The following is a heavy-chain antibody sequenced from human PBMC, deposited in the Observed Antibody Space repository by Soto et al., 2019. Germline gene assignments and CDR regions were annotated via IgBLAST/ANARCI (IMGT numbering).Heavy chain of an antibody. CDR2: INHSGST. J-gene: IGHJ4*02. Sequence: PSETLSLTCAVYGGSFSGYYWSWIRQPPGKGLEWIGEINHSGSTNYNPSLKSRVTISVDTSKNQFSLKLSSVTAADTAVYYCARGGSIGELHLGESHLYYFDYWGQGTLVTVSS. D-gene: IGHD3-16*01. CDR3: ARGGSIGELHLGESHLYYFDY. V-gene: IGHV4-34*01. CDR1: GGSFSGYY.